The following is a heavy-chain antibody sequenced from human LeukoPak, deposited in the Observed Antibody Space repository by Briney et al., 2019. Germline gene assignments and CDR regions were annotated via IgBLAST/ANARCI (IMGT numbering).Heavy chain of an antibody. CDR3: AKNFPSFYYDSNGHK. CDR2: ISDSGGST. V-gene: IGHV3-23*01. D-gene: IGHD3-22*01. J-gene: IGHJ4*02. Sequence: GGSLRLSCTTSGFNFRAYWMGWVRQAPGKGLEWVSAISDSGGSTYYADSVKGRFTISRDNSKNTLFLQMNGLRAEDTAVYYCAKNFPSFYYDSNGHKWGQGTLVTVSS. CDR1: GFNFRAYW.